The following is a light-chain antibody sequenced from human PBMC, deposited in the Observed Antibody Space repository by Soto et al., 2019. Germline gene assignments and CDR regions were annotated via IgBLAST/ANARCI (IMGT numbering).Light chain of an antibody. Sequence: QSALTQPPSASGSPGQAVAISCTGTSSDVGGYNYVSWYQQHPGKAPKLVIYEVTKRPSGVPDRFSGSKSGNTASLTVSGLQADGEADYYCCSYGGSSNWVFGGGTKLTVL. CDR3: CSYGGSSNWV. J-gene: IGLJ3*02. CDR2: EVT. CDR1: SSDVGGYNY. V-gene: IGLV2-8*01.